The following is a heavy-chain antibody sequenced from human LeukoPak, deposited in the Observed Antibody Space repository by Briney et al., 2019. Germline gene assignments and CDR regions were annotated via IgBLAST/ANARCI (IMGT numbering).Heavy chain of an antibody. CDR3: AKGAAIDH. CDR2: MSGSGYHTYYADSDKT. Sequence: YPGGSLRLSCAASGFDFNNYAMSWVRQGPGKRLEWVSAMSGSGYHTYYADSDKTYYADSVKGRFTISRDNSKSTVYLHMNNLRLEDTAIYYCAKGAAIDHWGQGTLVTASS. J-gene: IGHJ4*02. V-gene: IGHV3-23*01. CDR1: GFDFNNYA.